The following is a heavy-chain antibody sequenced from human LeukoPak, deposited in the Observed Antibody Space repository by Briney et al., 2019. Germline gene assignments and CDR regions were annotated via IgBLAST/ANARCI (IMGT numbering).Heavy chain of an antibody. CDR1: GFTFSGSA. J-gene: IGHJ4*02. CDR3: IAWVVTAYT. V-gene: IGHV3-73*01. Sequence: GGSLRLSCAASGFTFSGSAMHWVRQASEKGLEWVGRIRNKTNNYATAYAASVKGRFTISRDDSKNTTYLQIKSLKTEDTAVYYCIAWVVTAYTWGQGTLVTVSS. CDR2: IRNKTNNYAT. D-gene: IGHD2-21*02.